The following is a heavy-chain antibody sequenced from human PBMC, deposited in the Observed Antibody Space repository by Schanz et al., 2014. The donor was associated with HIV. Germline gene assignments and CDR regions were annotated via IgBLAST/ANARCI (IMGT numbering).Heavy chain of an antibody. V-gene: IGHV4-34*01. CDR2: INHSGST. CDR1: GGSFSGYF. CDR3: ARGRRSSSWSPATSHFDY. Sequence: VQLKQWGAGLLKPSETLSLTCAVYGGSFSGYFWNWIRQSPGKGLEWIGEINHSGSTNYSPSLKSRVTISSDTSKKQSSLMLSPVTAADTAVYFCARGRRSSSWSPATSHFDYWGQGTLVIVSS. J-gene: IGHJ4*02. D-gene: IGHD6-13*01.